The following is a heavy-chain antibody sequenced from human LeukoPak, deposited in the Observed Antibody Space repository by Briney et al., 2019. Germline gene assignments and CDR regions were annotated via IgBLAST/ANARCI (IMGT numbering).Heavy chain of an antibody. CDR1: GGTISSYY. D-gene: IGHD2-15*01. V-gene: IGHV4-59*08. J-gene: IGHJ5*02. CDR3: ARGFSQHLAPFWFDH. Sequence: PSETLSLTGTVSGGTISSYYWIWIWQPPGKGLEWIGYIYYSGSTNYNPSLKSRVIISEDTSKNQFSLKLSSVTAADTAVYYCARGFSQHLAPFWFDHWGQGTLVTVSS. CDR2: IYYSGST.